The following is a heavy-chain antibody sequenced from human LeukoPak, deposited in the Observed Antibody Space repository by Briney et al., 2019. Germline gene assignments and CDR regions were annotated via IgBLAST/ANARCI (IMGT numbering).Heavy chain of an antibody. CDR2: IYYSGST. CDR3: ARLSTVTTSFDY. D-gene: IGHD4-17*01. V-gene: IGHV4-39*07. CDR1: GGSISSSSYY. J-gene: IGHJ4*02. Sequence: SETLSLTCTVSGGSISSSSYYWGWIRQSPGKGLEWIGSIYYSGSTHYNPSLKSRVTMSVDTSKNQFSLKLSSVTAADTAVYYCARLSTVTTSFDYWGQGTLVTVSS.